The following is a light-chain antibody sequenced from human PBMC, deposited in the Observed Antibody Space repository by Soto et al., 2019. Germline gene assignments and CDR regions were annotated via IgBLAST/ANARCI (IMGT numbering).Light chain of an antibody. CDR3: HQRYRAPWT. CDR2: AAS. J-gene: IGKJ1*01. V-gene: IGKV1-39*01. CDR1: QSINRS. Sequence: DIQVTQSPSSLSAYVGDRDTITYRASQSINRSFNWYRQKPGRAPNLLISAASNLQSGVPSRFSGSGSATDFTPTISSLQPGDFATYYCHQRYRAPWTFGQGTKVEIK.